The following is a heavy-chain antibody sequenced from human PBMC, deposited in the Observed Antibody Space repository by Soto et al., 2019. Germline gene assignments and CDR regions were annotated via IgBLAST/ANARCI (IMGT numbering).Heavy chain of an antibody. CDR1: GFRFSDYG. V-gene: IGHV1-18*01. CDR2: ISAFNGNT. Sequence: SVKVSCKASGFRFSDYGFNWLRQAPGQGLEWMGWISAFNGNTETAQGLQDRVTMTTDSSTTTAHMDLTNLTTDDTAIYYCARSYYLADAFDVWGQGTMVTVSS. CDR3: ARSYYLADAFDV. J-gene: IGHJ3*01. D-gene: IGHD3-16*01.